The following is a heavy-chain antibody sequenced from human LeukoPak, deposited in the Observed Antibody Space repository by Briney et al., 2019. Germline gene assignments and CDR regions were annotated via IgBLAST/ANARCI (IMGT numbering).Heavy chain of an antibody. CDR3: ARIRDGYNDAYDI. V-gene: IGHV1-46*01. CDR2: IIPIFGTA. Sequence: VASVKVSCKASGYTFTSYYMHWVRQAPGQGLEWMGGIIPIFGTANYAQKFQGRVTMTRDTSTSTVYMELSGLRSEDTALYYCARIRDGYNDAYDIWGQGTMVTVSS. J-gene: IGHJ3*02. CDR1: GYTFTSYY. D-gene: IGHD5-24*01.